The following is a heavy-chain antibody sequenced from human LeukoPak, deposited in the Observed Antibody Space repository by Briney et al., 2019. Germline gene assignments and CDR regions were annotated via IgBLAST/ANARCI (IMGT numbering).Heavy chain of an antibody. D-gene: IGHD3-22*01. CDR3: AKDGDSSGYFPEN. V-gene: IGHV3-9*01. Sequence: PGGSLRLSCAASGFTFDDYAMHWVRQAPGKGLEWVSGISWNSGSIGYADSVKGRFTISRDNAKNSLYLQMNSLRAEDTALYYCAKDGDSSGYFPENWGQGTLVTVSS. CDR1: GFTFDDYA. J-gene: IGHJ4*02. CDR2: ISWNSGSI.